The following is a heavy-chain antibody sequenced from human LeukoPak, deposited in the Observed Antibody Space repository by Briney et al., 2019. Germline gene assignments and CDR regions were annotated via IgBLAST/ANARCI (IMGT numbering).Heavy chain of an antibody. Sequence: SGTLSLTCAVSGGSIFTSNWWSWVRQPPGKGLEWIGQIFHTGSTSYSPSLKSRVTISVDKSKNQFSLELTSVTAADTAVYYCARVGPQTRYYYYYYMDVWGKGTTVTISS. D-gene: IGHD3/OR15-3a*01. V-gene: IGHV4-4*02. CDR1: GGSIFTSNW. CDR2: IFHTGST. CDR3: ARVGPQTRYYYYYYMDV. J-gene: IGHJ6*03.